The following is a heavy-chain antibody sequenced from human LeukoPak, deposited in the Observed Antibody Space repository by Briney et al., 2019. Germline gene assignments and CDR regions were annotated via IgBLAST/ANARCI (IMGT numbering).Heavy chain of an antibody. D-gene: IGHD3-22*01. CDR1: GYTFTSYA. V-gene: IGHV1-18*01. CDR2: ISAYNGNT. Sequence: ASVKVSCKASGYTFTSYAISWVRQAPGQGLEWMGWISAYNGNTNYAQKLQGRVTMTTDTSTSTDYMELRSLRSDDTAVYYCARGATYYYDSSGYYYPRGYFDYWGQGTLVTVSS. CDR3: ARGATYYYDSSGYYYPRGYFDY. J-gene: IGHJ4*02.